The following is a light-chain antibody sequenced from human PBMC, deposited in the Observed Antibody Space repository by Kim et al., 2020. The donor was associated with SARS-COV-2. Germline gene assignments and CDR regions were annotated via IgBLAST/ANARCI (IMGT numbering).Light chain of an antibody. V-gene: IGLV6-57*04. CDR2: EDN. CDR3: QSYDSKTWV. J-gene: IGLJ3*02. CDR1: SGSIASAF. Sequence: NFMLTQPHSVSESPGKTVTISCTRVSGSIASAFVQWYQQRPGSAPTTLIYEDNRRPSGVPDRFSGSIDSSSNSASLTISGLRPEDEAEYFCQSYDSKTWVFGGGTQLTVL.